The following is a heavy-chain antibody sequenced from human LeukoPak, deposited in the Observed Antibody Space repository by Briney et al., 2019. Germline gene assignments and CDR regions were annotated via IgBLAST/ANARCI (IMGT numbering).Heavy chain of an antibody. V-gene: IGHV4-34*01. Sequence: SETLSLTCAVYGGSFSGYYWSWIRQPPGKGLEWIGEINHSGSTNYNPSLKSRVTISVDTSKNQFSLKLSSVTAADTAVYYCARPSTKYSSSSGYFQHWGQGTLVTVSS. D-gene: IGHD6-6*01. J-gene: IGHJ1*01. CDR3: ARPSTKYSSSSGYFQH. CDR2: INHSGST. CDR1: GGSFSGYY.